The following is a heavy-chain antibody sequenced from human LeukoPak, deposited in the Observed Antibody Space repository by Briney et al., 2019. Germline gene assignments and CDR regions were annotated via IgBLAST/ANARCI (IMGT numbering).Heavy chain of an antibody. CDR2: IWSDGSNK. V-gene: IGHV3-33*08. D-gene: IGHD1-1*01. J-gene: IGHJ4*02. Sequence: GGSLRLSCAASGFTFSSYAMHWVRQAPGKGLEWVAFIWSDGSNKYYADSVKGRFTISRDNSEDTLYLQMNSLRVEDTAVYYCARDPAGSGFAFDSWGQGALVTVSS. CDR1: GFTFSSYA. CDR3: ARDPAGSGFAFDS.